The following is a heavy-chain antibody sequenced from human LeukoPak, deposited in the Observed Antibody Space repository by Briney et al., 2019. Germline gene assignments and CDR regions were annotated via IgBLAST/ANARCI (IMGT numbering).Heavy chain of an antibody. J-gene: IGHJ4*02. CDR1: VSTFTSFG. CDR3: ARDYGDYVPLDY. D-gene: IGHD4-17*01. Sequence: ASVKVSCKASVSTFTSFGIAWVRRPPGKGLGGMGWISAYNGNTNYAQKLQGRVTMTTDTSTSTAYMELRSLRSDDTAVYYCARDYGDYVPLDYWGQGTLVTVSS. CDR2: ISAYNGNT. V-gene: IGHV1-18*01.